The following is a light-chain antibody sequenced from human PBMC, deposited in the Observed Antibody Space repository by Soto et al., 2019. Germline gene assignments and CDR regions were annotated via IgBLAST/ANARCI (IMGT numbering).Light chain of an antibody. CDR3: QQYTSSLNT. CDR2: GAS. Sequence: EIEMTQSPATLCVSPGEGATLSCRASETIRNNYLAWYQQKPGQAPRLLIYGASVRATGVPDRFSGSGSGTDFTLTISRLEPEDFAVYYCQQYTSSLNTFGQGTRLENK. CDR1: ETIRNNY. J-gene: IGKJ5*01. V-gene: IGKV3-20*01.